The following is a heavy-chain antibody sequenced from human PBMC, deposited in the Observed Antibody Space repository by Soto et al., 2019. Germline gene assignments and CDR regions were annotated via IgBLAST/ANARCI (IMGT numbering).Heavy chain of an antibody. Sequence: EVQLVESGGDLVQPGGSLRLSCAASGFSFASSWMTWVRQAPGKGLEWVANIKKDGSKINYLDYVRGRFTASRDHAKNSLYLEMNSLRAEATALYYCARDVTPGSSSLYLDAFDIWGQGKIVTVSS. J-gene: IGHJ3*02. CDR1: GFSFASSW. CDR2: IKKDGSKI. V-gene: IGHV3-7*05. CDR3: ARDVTPGSSSLYLDAFDI. D-gene: IGHD6-13*01.